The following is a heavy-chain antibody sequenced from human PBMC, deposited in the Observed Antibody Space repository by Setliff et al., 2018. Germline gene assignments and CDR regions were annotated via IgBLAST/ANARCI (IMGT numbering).Heavy chain of an antibody. CDR2: IFYRGTT. D-gene: IGHD5-12*01. CDR1: RGSINSHY. CDR3: ARDAYDYPFDY. Sequence: SETLSLTCTVSRGSINSHYWSWIRQPAGKGLEWIGSIFYRGTTYYNPSLKSRVIMSVDTSKNQFSLTLSSVTAADTAVYYCARDAYDYPFDYWGQGTLVTVSS. J-gene: IGHJ4*02. V-gene: IGHV4-59*04.